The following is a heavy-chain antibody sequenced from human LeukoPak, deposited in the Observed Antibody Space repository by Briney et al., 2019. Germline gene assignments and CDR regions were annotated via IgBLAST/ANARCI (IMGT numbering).Heavy chain of an antibody. CDR3: ARSPLAAWYLDF. CDR2: INFNNGAT. J-gene: IGHJ4*02. D-gene: IGHD2-15*01. V-gene: IGHV1-2*07. Sequence: ASVKVSCKASGGTFSSYAISWVRQAPGQGLEWMGWINFNNGATNYVYKFQGRVNMTRDTSINTAYMELSRLRSGDTAFYYCARSPLAAWYLDFWGQGTLVTVSS. CDR1: GGTFSSYA.